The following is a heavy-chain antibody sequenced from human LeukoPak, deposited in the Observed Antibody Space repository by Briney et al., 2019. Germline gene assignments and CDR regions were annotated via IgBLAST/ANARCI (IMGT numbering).Heavy chain of an antibody. Sequence: GGSLRVACAASGFIFSNYGMHWVRQAPGKGLEWVAVIWYDGSNKYYADSVKGRFTISRDNSKNTVYLQMNSLRAEDTAVYYCARGLRNTDTFDIWGQGTMVTVSS. CDR2: IWYDGSNK. V-gene: IGHV3-33*01. CDR1: GFIFSNYG. CDR3: ARGLRNTDTFDI. J-gene: IGHJ3*02.